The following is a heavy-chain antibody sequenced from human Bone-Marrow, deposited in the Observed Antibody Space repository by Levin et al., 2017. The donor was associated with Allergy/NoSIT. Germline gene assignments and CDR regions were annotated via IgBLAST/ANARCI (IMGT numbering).Heavy chain of an antibody. CDR2: MRKKVNGYTT. CDR1: GFTFSDHY. J-gene: IGHJ4*02. D-gene: IGHD2-21*01. CDR3: ARVGHCGAGPCYSPYDY. Sequence: PGGSLRLSCAASGFTFSDHYIDWVRQAPGKGLEWVGRMRKKVNGYTTEYAASVKGRFTISGDESQNSVFLQMNSLKTEDTAVYYCARVGHCGAGPCYSPYDYWGQGALVTVSS. V-gene: IGHV3-72*01.